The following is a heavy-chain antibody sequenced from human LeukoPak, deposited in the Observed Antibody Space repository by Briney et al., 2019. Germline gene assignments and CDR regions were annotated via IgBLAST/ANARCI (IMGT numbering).Heavy chain of an antibody. Sequence: SVKVSCKASGFTFTSSAMQWVRQARGQRLEWIGWIVVGSGNTNYAQKFQGRVTITTDESTSTAYMELSSLRSEDTAVYYCASNIVVVPAAKYYDAFDIWGQGTMVTVSS. CDR2: IVVGSGNT. J-gene: IGHJ3*02. D-gene: IGHD2-2*01. CDR3: ASNIVVVPAAKYYDAFDI. V-gene: IGHV1-58*02. CDR1: GFTFTSSA.